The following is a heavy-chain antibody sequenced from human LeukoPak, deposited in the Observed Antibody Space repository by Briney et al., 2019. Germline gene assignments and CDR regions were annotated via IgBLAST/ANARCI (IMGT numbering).Heavy chain of an antibody. CDR1: GYIFTDYY. CDR3: ARVKGHSEDIAFDI. D-gene: IGHD2-15*01. V-gene: IGHV1/OR15-1*01. J-gene: IGHJ3*02. Sequence: ASVKVSCKASGYIFTDYYMHWVRQAPGQELGWMGRINPNSGGTNYAQKFQGRVTMTRDTSISTAYTELSSLRSEDMATYYCARVKGHSEDIAFDIWGQGTMVTVSS. CDR2: INPNSGGT.